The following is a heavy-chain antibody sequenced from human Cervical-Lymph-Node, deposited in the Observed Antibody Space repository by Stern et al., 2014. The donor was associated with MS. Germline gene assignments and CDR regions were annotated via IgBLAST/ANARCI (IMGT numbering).Heavy chain of an antibody. CDR1: GYTFTSYG. CDR2: ISAYNGNT. V-gene: IGHV1-18*01. D-gene: IGHD2-15*01. Sequence: VQLVPSGAEVNQPGASVQVSCKASGYTFTSYGISWGRQAPGQGLEWMGCISAYNGNTNYAQKLQGRVTMTTDTSTSTAYMELRSLRSDDTAVYYCARGLLGSENAFDIWGQGTMVTVSS. CDR3: ARGLLGSENAFDI. J-gene: IGHJ3*02.